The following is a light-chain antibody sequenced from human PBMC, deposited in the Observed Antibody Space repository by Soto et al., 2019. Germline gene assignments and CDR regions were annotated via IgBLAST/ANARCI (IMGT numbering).Light chain of an antibody. CDR2: GAS. CDR1: QSVNSD. CDR3: QQYNSWPLT. Sequence: EIVMTQSPATLSVSPGEGATLSCRASQSVNSDLVWYQQKPGQAPSLLIYGASTRATGFPARFSGSGSGTEFTLTISSLQSEDFALYYCQQYNSWPLTFGGGTKVEIK. V-gene: IGKV3-15*01. J-gene: IGKJ4*01.